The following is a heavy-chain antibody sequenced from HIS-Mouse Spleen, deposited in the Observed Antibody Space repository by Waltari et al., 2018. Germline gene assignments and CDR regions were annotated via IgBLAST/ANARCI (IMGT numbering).Heavy chain of an antibody. CDR2: ISAYNGNT. CDR3: ARDRASNCTNGVCYTDDAFDI. Sequence: QVQLVQSGAEVKKPGASVKVSCKASGYTFTSYGISWVRQAPGQGLEWMGWISAYNGNTNYAQKLQGRVTMTTDTSTSTAYMELRSLRSDDTAVYYCARDRASNCTNGVCYTDDAFDIWGQGTMVTVSS. J-gene: IGHJ3*02. D-gene: IGHD2-8*01. V-gene: IGHV1-18*01. CDR1: GYTFTSYG.